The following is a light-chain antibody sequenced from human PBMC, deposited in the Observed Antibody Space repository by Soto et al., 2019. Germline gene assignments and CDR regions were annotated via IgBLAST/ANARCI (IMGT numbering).Light chain of an antibody. J-gene: IGLJ1*01. CDR2: DVS. Sequence: QSVLTQPRSVSGSPGQSVTISCTGTSSDIGGYNYVSWYQHHPGKAPKLMIYDVSKRPSGVPDRFSGSKSGNTASLTISGLQAEDEADYYCCSYAGSYNYVFGTGTKLTVL. CDR3: CSYAGSYNYV. V-gene: IGLV2-11*01. CDR1: SSDIGGYNY.